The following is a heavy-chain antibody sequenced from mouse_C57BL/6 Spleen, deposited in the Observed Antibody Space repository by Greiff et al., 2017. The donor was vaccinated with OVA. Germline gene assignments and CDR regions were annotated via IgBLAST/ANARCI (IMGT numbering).Heavy chain of an antibody. V-gene: IGHV10-3*01. J-gene: IGHJ3*01. CDR1: GFTFNTYA. CDR2: IRSKSSNYAT. Sequence: EVQLVESGGGLVQPKGSLKLSCAASGFTFNTYAMHWVRQAPGKGLEWFARIRSKSSNYATYYADSVKDRFTISRDDSQSMLYLQMNNLKTEDTAMYYCVRGNYAWAWFAYWGQGTLVTVSA. CDR3: VRGNYAWAWFAY. D-gene: IGHD2-1*01.